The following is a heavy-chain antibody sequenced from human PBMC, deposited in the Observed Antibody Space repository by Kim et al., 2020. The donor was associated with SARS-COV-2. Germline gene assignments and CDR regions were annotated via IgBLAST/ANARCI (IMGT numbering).Heavy chain of an antibody. CDR2: ISGSGGST. CDR1: GFTFSSYA. J-gene: IGHJ4*02. D-gene: IGHD3-3*01. CDR3: AKFRPPEVAYYDFWSGVTGGYFDY. Sequence: GGSLRLSCAASGFTFSSYAMSWVRQAPGKGLEWVSAISGSGGSTYYADSVKGRFTISRDNSKNTLYLQMNSLRAEDTAVYYCAKFRPPEVAYYDFWSGVTGGYFDYWGQGTLVTVSS. V-gene: IGHV3-23*01.